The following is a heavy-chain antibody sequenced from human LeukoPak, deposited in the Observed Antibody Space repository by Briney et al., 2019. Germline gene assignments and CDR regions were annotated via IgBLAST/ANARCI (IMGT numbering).Heavy chain of an antibody. V-gene: IGHV3-30*03. D-gene: IGHD6-6*01. Sequence: GGSLRHSCAASRFTFSSYSLNWVRQAPGKGLEWVAIISYDGSNEYYADSVKGRFTISRDNSKNTLYLQINSLSAADTAVYYCARDKGTSYPSSFDYWGQGTLVTVSS. CDR3: ARDKGTSYPSSFDY. J-gene: IGHJ4*02. CDR2: ISYDGSNE. CDR1: RFTFSSYS.